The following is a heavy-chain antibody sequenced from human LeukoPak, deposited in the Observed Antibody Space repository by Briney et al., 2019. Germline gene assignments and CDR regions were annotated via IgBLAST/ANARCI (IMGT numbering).Heavy chain of an antibody. CDR3: ATRYCSGGSCPPHYYYGMDV. V-gene: IGHV1-46*01. Sequence: ASVKVSCKASGYTFTSYYMHWVRQAPGQGLEWMGIINPSGGSTSYAQKIQGRVTMTRDTSTSTVYMELSSLRSEDTAVYYCATRYCSGGSCPPHYYYGMDVWGQGTTVTVSS. D-gene: IGHD2-15*01. CDR2: INPSGGST. J-gene: IGHJ6*02. CDR1: GYTFTSYY.